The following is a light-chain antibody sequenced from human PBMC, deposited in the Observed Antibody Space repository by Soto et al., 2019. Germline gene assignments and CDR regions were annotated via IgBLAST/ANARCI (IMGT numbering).Light chain of an antibody. Sequence: EIVMTQSTATLSVSPGERATLSCRASQSVSSNLAWYQQKPGQAPRLLIYGASTRATGIPARFSGSGSGTEFTRTISSLQSEDFAVYYCQQSNNWPRTFGQGTKVEIK. V-gene: IGKV3-15*01. J-gene: IGKJ1*01. CDR1: QSVSSN. CDR2: GAS. CDR3: QQSNNWPRT.